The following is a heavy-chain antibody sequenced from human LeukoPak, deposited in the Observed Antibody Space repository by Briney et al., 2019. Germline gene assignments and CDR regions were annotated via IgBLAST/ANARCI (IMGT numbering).Heavy chain of an antibody. CDR3: AKDPGVVPAAMPSYFDC. CDR2: ISGSGGST. CDR1: GFTFSSYA. J-gene: IGHJ4*02. Sequence: GGSLRLSCAASGFTFSSYAMSWVRQAPGKGLEWVSAISGSGGSTYYADSVKGRFTISRDNSKNTLYLQMNSLRAEDTAVYYCAKDPGVVPAAMPSYFDCWGQGTLVTVSS. V-gene: IGHV3-23*01. D-gene: IGHD2-2*01.